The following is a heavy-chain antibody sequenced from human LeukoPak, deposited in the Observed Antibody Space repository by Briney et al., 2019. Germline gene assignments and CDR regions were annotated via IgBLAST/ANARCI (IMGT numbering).Heavy chain of an antibody. D-gene: IGHD1-26*01. V-gene: IGHV3-53*01. CDR2: IYSAGAT. J-gene: IGHJ3*02. Sequence: QPGWSLRLSCAASGFTVSDNYMTWVRQAPGEGLEWVSSIYSAGATHYAESVKGRFTISRDNSKNTLYLQMNSLRAEDMAVYYCARIEWERLGRAFDIWGQGTMVTVSS. CDR3: ARIEWERLGRAFDI. CDR1: GFTVSDNY.